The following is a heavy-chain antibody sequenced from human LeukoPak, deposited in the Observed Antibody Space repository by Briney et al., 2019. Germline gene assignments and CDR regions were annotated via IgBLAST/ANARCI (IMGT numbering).Heavy chain of an antibody. J-gene: IGHJ6*02. CDR1: GFTFSSYG. CDR2: IWYDGSNK. Sequence: GGSLRLSCAASGFTFSSYGMHGVRQAPGKGLEWVAVIWYDGSNKYYGDSVKGRFTISRDNSKKTLYLQMNSLRVEDTAVYYCARDSENYYYYGMDVWGQGTTVTVSS. CDR3: ARDSENYYYYGMDV. V-gene: IGHV3-33*01.